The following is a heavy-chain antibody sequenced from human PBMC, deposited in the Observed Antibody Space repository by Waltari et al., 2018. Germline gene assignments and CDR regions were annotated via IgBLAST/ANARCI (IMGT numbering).Heavy chain of an antibody. Sequence: QVQLVESGGGVVQPGRSLRLSCAASEFTFRSYSMHWGRQAPGKGLEWVAVISYNERNIYYVDSVKGRFAISRDNSKKMLYLQMNSLRAEDTAVYYCARDYCDRTNCHGMDVWGQGTTVTVSS. V-gene: IGHV3-30*09. CDR2: ISYNERNI. CDR3: ARDYCDRTNCHGMDV. CDR1: EFTFRSYS. D-gene: IGHD3-22*01. J-gene: IGHJ6*02.